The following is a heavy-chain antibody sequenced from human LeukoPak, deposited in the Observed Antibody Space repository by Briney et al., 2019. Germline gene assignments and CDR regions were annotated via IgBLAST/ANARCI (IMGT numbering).Heavy chain of an antibody. V-gene: IGHV4-39*07. J-gene: IGHJ4*02. CDR1: GGSISSRSYY. CDR2: IYYSGST. Sequence: SETLSLTCTVSGGSISSRSYYWGWIRQPPGKGLEWIGNIYYSGSTYYNPSLKSRVIVSLDKSKNQFSLILRSVTAADTAVYYCARRAGAYSHPYDYWGQGTLVTVSS. CDR3: ARRAGAYSHPYDY. D-gene: IGHD4/OR15-4a*01.